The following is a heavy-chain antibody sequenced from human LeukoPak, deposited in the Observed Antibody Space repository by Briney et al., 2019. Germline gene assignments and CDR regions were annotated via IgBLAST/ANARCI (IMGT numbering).Heavy chain of an antibody. CDR3: ARDMAGYSSGRLGSYYYYGMDV. CDR2: ISSSSSYI. J-gene: IGHJ6*02. CDR1: GFTFSSYS. D-gene: IGHD6-19*01. V-gene: IGHV3-21*01. Sequence: GGSLRLSCAASGFTFSSYSMNWVRQAPGKGLEWVSSISSSSSYIYYADSVKGRFTISRDNAKNSLYLQMNSLRAEDTAVYYCARDMAGYSSGRLGSYYYYGMDVWGQGTTVTVSS.